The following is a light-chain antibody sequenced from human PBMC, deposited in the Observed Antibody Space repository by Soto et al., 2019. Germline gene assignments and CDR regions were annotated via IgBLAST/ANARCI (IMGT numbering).Light chain of an antibody. J-gene: IGLJ3*02. Sequence: QSALTQPASVSGSPGQSITISCTGTSSDVGGYNYVSWYQQHPGKAPKFMIYEDSNRPSGVSNRFSGSKSGNTASLTISGLQAEDEADYYCSSYTSSRNHWVFGGGTKVTVL. V-gene: IGLV2-14*01. CDR1: SSDVGGYNY. CDR3: SSYTSSRNHWV. CDR2: EDS.